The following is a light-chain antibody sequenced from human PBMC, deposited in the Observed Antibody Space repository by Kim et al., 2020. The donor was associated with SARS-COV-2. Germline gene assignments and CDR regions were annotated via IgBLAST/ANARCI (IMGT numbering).Light chain of an antibody. CDR2: GAS. CDR3: QQYYNWPRT. CDR1: QYISSN. V-gene: IGKV3D-15*01. J-gene: IGKJ1*01. Sequence: VSPEERVTLACRASQYISSNLAWYQHKPGQAPRLLIHGASTRATGIPARFSGSGSGTDFTLTISSLQSEDFAVYYCQQYYNWPRTFGQGTKVEIK.